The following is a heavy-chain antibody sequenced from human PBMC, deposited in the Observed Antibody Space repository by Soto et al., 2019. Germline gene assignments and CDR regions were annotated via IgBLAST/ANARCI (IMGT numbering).Heavy chain of an antibody. CDR1: GGSVRSYY. D-gene: IGHD3-3*01. V-gene: IGHV4-59*02. CDR2: IYFSGSP. Sequence: VSGGSVRSYYWSWIRQPPGKGLEWIAFIYFSGSPNYSPSLKSRVTISLDTSKNQFSLKLSSVTAADTAVYYCARGHISHWSVFDYWGQGTRVTVSS. CDR3: ARGHISHWSVFDY. J-gene: IGHJ4*02.